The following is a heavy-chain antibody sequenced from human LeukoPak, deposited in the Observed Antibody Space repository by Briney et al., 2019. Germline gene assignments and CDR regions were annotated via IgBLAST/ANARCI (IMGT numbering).Heavy chain of an antibody. CDR2: MNPNSGNT. D-gene: IGHD2-8*01. V-gene: IGHV1-8*01. CDR3: ARGSRAHNGAFDI. J-gene: IGHJ3*02. CDR1: VYTFTSYD. Sequence: ASVTVSYKASVYTFTSYDINWVRQAPGQGLEGMGWMNPNSGNTGYAQKFQGRVTMTRNTSISTAYMELSSLRSEDTAVYYCARGSRAHNGAFDIWGQGTMVTVSS.